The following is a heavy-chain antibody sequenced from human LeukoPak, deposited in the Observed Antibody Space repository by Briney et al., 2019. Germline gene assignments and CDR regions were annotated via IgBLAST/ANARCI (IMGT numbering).Heavy chain of an antibody. CDR1: GYTFTSYY. CDR3: ARETYDSSGYYPDY. J-gene: IGHJ4*02. Sequence: GASVKVSCKASGYTFTSYYIHWVRQAPGQGLEWMGWISAYNGNTNYAQKLQGRVTMTTDTSTSTAYMELRSLRSDDTAVYYCARETYDSSGYYPDYWGQGTLVTVSS. V-gene: IGHV1-18*04. D-gene: IGHD3-22*01. CDR2: ISAYNGNT.